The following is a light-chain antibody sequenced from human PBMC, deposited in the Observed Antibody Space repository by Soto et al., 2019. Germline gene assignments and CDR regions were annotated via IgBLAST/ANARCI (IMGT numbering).Light chain of an antibody. CDR2: SEN. CDR1: SSNLGSNS. CDR3: GAWDDSLNGWV. Sequence: QSVLTQPPSASGTPGQRVTISCSGSSSNLGSNSVNWYQQVPGTAPKLLISSENQRPSGVPDRFSGSQSGTSASLAISGLQSEDEADYHCGAWDDSLNGWVFGGGTKLTVL. V-gene: IGLV1-44*01. J-gene: IGLJ3*02.